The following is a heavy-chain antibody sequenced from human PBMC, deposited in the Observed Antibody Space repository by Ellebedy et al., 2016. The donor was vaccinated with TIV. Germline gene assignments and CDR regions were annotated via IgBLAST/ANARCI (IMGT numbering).Heavy chain of an antibody. CDR3: AREGGYYFDY. CDR1: GYTFSRYT. J-gene: IGHJ4*02. Sequence: ASVKVSXXASGYTFSRYTMHWVRQAPGQRLEWMGWIDAGYGNTRYSQKFQDRVTMTRDTSAKTAYMELTSLRSEDTAVYYCAREGGYYFDYWGQGTLVTVSS. CDR2: IDAGYGNT. D-gene: IGHD3-22*01. V-gene: IGHV1-3*01.